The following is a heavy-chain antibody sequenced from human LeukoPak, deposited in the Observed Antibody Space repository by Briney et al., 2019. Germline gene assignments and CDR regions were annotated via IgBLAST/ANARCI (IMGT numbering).Heavy chain of an antibody. J-gene: IGHJ6*02. CDR2: ISGSGGST. CDR1: GFTFSSYA. Sequence: GGSLRLSCAASGFTFSSYAMSWVRQAPGKGLEWVSAISGSGGSTYYADSVKGRFTISRDNSKNTLYLQMNSLRAEDTAAYYCAKGTGSSETSYYYYGMDVWGQGTTVTVSS. V-gene: IGHV3-23*01. D-gene: IGHD1-26*01. CDR3: AKGTGSSETSYYYYGMDV.